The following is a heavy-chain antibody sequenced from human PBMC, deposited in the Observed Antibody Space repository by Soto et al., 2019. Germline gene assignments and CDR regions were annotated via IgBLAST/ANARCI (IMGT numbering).Heavy chain of an antibody. D-gene: IGHD6-19*01. CDR2: IANNGDT. CDR3: AREAITVAGTWWFDR. CDR1: GFTFSSYD. V-gene: IGHV3-13*01. J-gene: IGHJ5*02. Sequence: GGSLRLSCVASGFTFSSYDMHWVRQAAGKGLEWVSGIANNGDTYYTGSVKGRFVISRENAKNSLYLQMNSLGVEDTAVYYCAREAITVAGTWWFDRWGQGT.